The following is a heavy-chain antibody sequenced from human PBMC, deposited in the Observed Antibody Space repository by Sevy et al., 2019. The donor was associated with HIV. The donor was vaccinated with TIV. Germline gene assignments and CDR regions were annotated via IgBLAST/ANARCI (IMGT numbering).Heavy chain of an antibody. D-gene: IGHD5-12*01. CDR2: IIPVFGSA. Sequence: ASVKVSFKASGDTFGNYAIAWVRQAPGQGLEWVGGIIPVFGSANSAQKFQDRVTITADVSTSTGYMELRRLRSEDTAVYYCARSNPDGYNYSYYYGMDVWGQGTTVTVSS. CDR3: ARSNPDGYNYSYYYGMDV. CDR1: GDTFGNYA. J-gene: IGHJ6*02. V-gene: IGHV1-69*13.